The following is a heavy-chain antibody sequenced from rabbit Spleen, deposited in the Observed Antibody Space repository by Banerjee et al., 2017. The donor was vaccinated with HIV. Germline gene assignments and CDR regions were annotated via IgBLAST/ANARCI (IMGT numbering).Heavy chain of an antibody. CDR1: GVSFSGDSY. J-gene: IGHJ4*01. Sequence: QSLEESGGDLVKPGASLTLTCIASGVSFSGDSYMCWLRQAPGKGLEWIACIDAGSSGFTYFASWAKGRFTISKTSSTTVTLQMTSLTAADTATYFCARTGSSWSLNLWGPGTLVTVS. CDR2: IDAGSSGFT. D-gene: IGHD8-1*01. CDR3: ARTGSSWSLNL. V-gene: IGHV1S40*01.